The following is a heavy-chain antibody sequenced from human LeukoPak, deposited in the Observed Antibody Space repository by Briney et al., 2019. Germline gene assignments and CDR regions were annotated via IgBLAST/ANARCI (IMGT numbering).Heavy chain of an antibody. V-gene: IGHV3-7*01. D-gene: IGHD6-19*01. CDR1: GFTFSSYW. J-gene: IGHJ6*03. CDR3: ARGSSGWYDYHYYMDV. CDR2: IKQDGSEK. Sequence: GGSLRLSCAASGFTFSSYWMSWVRQAPGKGLEWVANIKQDGSEKNYVDSVKGRFTISRDNAKNSLYLQMSSLRAEDTAVYYCARGSSGWYDYHYYMDVWGKGTTVTVSS.